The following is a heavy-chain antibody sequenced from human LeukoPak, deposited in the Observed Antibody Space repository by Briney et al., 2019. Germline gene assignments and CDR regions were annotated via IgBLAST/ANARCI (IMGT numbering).Heavy chain of an antibody. Sequence: ASAKVSCKAFGYTFISYFIHWVRQAPGQGLEWMGIINPSAGSTNYAQKFQGRVTMTRDTSTSTVYMEMSSLRAEDTAIYYCARVAELSRAYYYYGMDVWGQGTTVTVSS. V-gene: IGHV1-46*01. CDR1: GYTFISYF. J-gene: IGHJ6*02. D-gene: IGHD6-13*01. CDR2: INPSAGST. CDR3: ARVAELSRAYYYYGMDV.